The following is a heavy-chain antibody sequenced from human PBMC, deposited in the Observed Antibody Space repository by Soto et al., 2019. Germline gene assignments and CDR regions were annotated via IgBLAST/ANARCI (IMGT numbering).Heavy chain of an antibody. J-gene: IGHJ4*02. CDR3: ARDVDCSGGSCYSGQIFDY. Sequence: QVQLVQSGAEVKKPGASVKVSCKASGYTFTSYGISWVGQAPGQGLEWMGWISAYNGNTNYAQKLQGRVTMTTDTSTSTADVELRSRRSDDTAVYYCARDVDCSGGSCYSGQIFDYWGQGTLVTVSS. CDR2: ISAYNGNT. CDR1: GYTFTSYG. D-gene: IGHD2-15*01. V-gene: IGHV1-18*01.